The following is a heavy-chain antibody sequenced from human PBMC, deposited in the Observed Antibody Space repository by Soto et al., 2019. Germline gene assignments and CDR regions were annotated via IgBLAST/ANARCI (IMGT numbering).Heavy chain of an antibody. CDR3: AKASDYYYDSSAYSY. CDR1: GFTFTTFA. J-gene: IGHJ4*01. V-gene: IGHV3-23*01. D-gene: IGHD3-22*01. Sequence: GGSLRLSCAASGFTFTTFAMNWVRQAPGKGPEWVSTISGNGENTYYSDSLEGRFTISRDNSKNTLFLQMNSLRAEDTAVYYCAKASDYYYDSSAYSYWGQGTLVTVSS. CDR2: ISGNGENT.